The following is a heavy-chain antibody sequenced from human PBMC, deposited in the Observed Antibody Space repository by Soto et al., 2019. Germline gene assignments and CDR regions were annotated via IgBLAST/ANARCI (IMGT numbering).Heavy chain of an antibody. CDR2: ISGSGGST. V-gene: IGHV3-23*01. D-gene: IGHD2-15*01. CDR3: AKDQNIVVVVAATFVFDY. Sequence: PGGSLRLSCAASGFTFSSYAMSWVRQAPGKGLEWVSAISGSGGSTYYADSVKGRFTTSRDNSKNTLYLQMNSLRAEDTAVYYCAKDQNIVVVVAATFVFDYWGQGTLVTVSS. CDR1: GFTFSSYA. J-gene: IGHJ4*02.